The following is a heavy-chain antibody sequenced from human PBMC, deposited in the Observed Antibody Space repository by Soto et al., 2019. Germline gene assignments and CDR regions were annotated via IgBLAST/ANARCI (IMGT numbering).Heavy chain of an antibody. Sequence: GGSLRLSCAASGFTFSSYAMHWVRQAPGKGLEWVAVISYDGSNTYYADSVKGRFTISRDNSKNTLYLQMNSMSAEDTAVYYCARDLRGVAAICGMDVWGQGTPVTVSS. D-gene: IGHD2-2*02. CDR2: ISYDGSNT. CDR1: GFTFSSYA. J-gene: IGHJ6*02. CDR3: ARDLRGVAAICGMDV. V-gene: IGHV3-30-3*01.